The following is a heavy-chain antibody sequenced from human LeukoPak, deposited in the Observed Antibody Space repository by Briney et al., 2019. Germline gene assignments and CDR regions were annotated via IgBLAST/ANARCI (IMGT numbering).Heavy chain of an antibody. CDR2: IYSGGST. D-gene: IGHD3-10*01. CDR1: GFTVSSNY. Sequence: GGSLRLSCAASGFTVSSNYMSWVRQAPGMGLEWVSVIYSGGSTYYADSVKGRFTISRDNSKNTLYLQMNSLRAEDTAVYYCARDHRITMVRGVIDDAFDIWGQGTMVTVSS. J-gene: IGHJ3*02. CDR3: ARDHRITMVRGVIDDAFDI. V-gene: IGHV3-53*01.